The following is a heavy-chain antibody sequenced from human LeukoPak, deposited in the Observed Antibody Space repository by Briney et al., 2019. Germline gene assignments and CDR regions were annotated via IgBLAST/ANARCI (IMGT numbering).Heavy chain of an antibody. Sequence: GASVKVSCKASGGTCSSNAISWVRQAAGQWLEWMGGIIPIFGTANYAQKFHGRVTITADESTSTAYMELSSLRSEDTAVYYCARVVVVDENWFDPWGQGTLVTVSS. J-gene: IGHJ5*02. V-gene: IGHV1-69*13. CDR3: ARVVVVDENWFDP. D-gene: IGHD2-15*01. CDR2: IIPIFGTA. CDR1: GGTCSSNA.